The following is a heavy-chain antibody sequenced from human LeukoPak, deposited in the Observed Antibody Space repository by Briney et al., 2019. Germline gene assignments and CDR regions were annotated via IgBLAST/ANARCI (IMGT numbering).Heavy chain of an antibody. CDR2: IYSGGST. Sequence: GGSLRLSCAASGFTVSSNYMSWVRQAPGKGLEWVSVIYSGGSTYYADSVKGRFTISRDNSKNTLYLQMNSLRAEDTAVYYCARDPRCIVGDRPFDIWGQGTMVTVSS. D-gene: IGHD1-26*01. CDR1: GFTVSSNY. V-gene: IGHV3-53*01. J-gene: IGHJ3*02. CDR3: ARDPRCIVGDRPFDI.